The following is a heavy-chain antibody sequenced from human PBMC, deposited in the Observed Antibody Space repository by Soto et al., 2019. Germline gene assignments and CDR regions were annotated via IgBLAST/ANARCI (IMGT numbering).Heavy chain of an antibody. Sequence: SETLSLTCAVYGGSFSGYYWSWIRQPPGKGLEWIGEINHSGSTNYNPSLKSRVTISVDTSKNQFSLKLSPVTAADTAIYYCASVRDWGQGTLVTVSS. J-gene: IGHJ4*02. CDR3: ASVRD. CDR2: INHSGST. V-gene: IGHV4-34*01. CDR1: GGSFSGYY.